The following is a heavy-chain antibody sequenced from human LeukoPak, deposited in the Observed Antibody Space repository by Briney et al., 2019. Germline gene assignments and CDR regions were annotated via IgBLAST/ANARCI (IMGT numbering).Heavy chain of an antibody. V-gene: IGHV4-34*01. D-gene: IGHD6-13*01. CDR2: INHSGST. Sequence: SETLSLTCAVYGGSFSGYYWSWIRQPPGKGLEWIGEINHSGSTYYNPSLKSRVTISVDTSKNQFSLKLSSVTAADTAVYYCARASSSWYLIDYWGQGTLVTVSS. J-gene: IGHJ4*02. CDR3: ARASSSWYLIDY. CDR1: GGSFSGYY.